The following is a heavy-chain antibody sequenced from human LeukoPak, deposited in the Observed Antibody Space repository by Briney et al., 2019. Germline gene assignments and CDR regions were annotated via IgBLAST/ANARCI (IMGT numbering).Heavy chain of an antibody. D-gene: IGHD5-12*01. CDR3: ATWYNIVVTIGAFDI. J-gene: IGHJ3*02. Sequence: ASVKVSCKVSGYTLTELSMHWVRQAPGKGLEWMGGFDPEDGETIYAQKFQGRVTMTEDTSTDTAYMELSSLRSEDTAVYYCATWYNIVVTIGAFDIWGQGTMVTVSS. CDR1: GYTLTELS. CDR2: FDPEDGET. V-gene: IGHV1-24*01.